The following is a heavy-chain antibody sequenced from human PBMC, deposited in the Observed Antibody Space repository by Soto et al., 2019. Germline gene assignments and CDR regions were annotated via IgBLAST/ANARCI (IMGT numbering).Heavy chain of an antibody. D-gene: IGHD3-9*01. J-gene: IGHJ6*02. Sequence: QVQLVESGGGVVQPGRSVRLSCAASGFTFSSYGMHWVRQAPGKGLEWVAVIRYDGSNKYYADSVKGRFTISRDNSKNTQYLQMNGLRAEDTAVYYCARDYASDYDILTGRHYYYYYGMDVWGQGTTVTVS. V-gene: IGHV3-33*01. CDR2: IRYDGSNK. CDR1: GFTFSSYG. CDR3: ARDYASDYDILTGRHYYYYYGMDV.